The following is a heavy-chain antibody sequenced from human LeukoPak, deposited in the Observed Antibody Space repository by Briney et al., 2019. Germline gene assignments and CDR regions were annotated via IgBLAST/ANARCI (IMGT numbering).Heavy chain of an antibody. V-gene: IGHV1-3*01. CDR2: INAGNGNT. Sequence: ASVKGSCKASGYTFTSYAMHWVRQAPGQRLEWMGWINAGNGNTKYSQKFQGRVTITRDTSASTAYMELSSLRSEDTAVYYCARANVKVAATVYYYYGMDVWGQGTTVTVSS. D-gene: IGHD2-15*01. J-gene: IGHJ6*02. CDR3: ARANVKVAATVYYYYGMDV. CDR1: GYTFTSYA.